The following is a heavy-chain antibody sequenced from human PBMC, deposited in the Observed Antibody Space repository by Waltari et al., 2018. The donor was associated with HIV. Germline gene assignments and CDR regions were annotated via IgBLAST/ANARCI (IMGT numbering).Heavy chain of an antibody. CDR3: AGGYNFGSRFDY. V-gene: IGHV4-59*01. D-gene: IGHD5-18*01. CDR2: IHYEGGS. CDR1: GYSIRNFY. Sequence: QVQLQESGPRLVKPSETLSLSCTVSGYSIRNFYWSWIRQPPGKLLEWIGYIHYEGGSNWHVSLRSRVTMSVETSKKQFSMILNSVTAAETAIYDCAGGYNFGSRFDYWGQGILVAVSS. J-gene: IGHJ4*02.